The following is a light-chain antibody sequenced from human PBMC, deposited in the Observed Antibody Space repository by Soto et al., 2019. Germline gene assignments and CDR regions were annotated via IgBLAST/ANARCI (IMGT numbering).Light chain of an antibody. V-gene: IGKV1-39*01. J-gene: IGKJ1*01. Sequence: DIQMTQSPSSLSASVGDRVTITCRASQSISSYLNWYQQKPGKAPKLLIYAATSLQSGVPSRFSGSGSGTDSTLTISSLQPEDFATYYCQQSYSTPQFGQGTKVDIK. CDR3: QQSYSTPQ. CDR2: AAT. CDR1: QSISSY.